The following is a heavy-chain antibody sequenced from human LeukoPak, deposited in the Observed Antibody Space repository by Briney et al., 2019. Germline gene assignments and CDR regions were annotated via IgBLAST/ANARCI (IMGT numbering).Heavy chain of an antibody. D-gene: IGHD4-23*01. CDR2: ISGSGGST. CDR1: GFTFSSYA. J-gene: IGHJ1*01. CDR3: AMQATTVVTPALQH. V-gene: IGHV3-23*01. Sequence: GGSLRLSCAASGFTFSSYAMSWVRQAPGKGLEWVSAISGSGGSTYYADSVKGRFTISRDNSKNTLYLQMNSLRSEDTAVYYCAMQATTVVTPALQHWGQGTLVTVSS.